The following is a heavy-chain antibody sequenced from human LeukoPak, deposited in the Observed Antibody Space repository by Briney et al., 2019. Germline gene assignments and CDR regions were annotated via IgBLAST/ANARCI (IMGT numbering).Heavy chain of an antibody. CDR2: ISYDGSNK. V-gene: IGHV3-30*03. CDR3: ARVPNWFDP. J-gene: IGHJ5*02. Sequence: PGRSLRLSCAASGFTFSSYGMHWVRHAPGKGLEWVAVISYDGSNKYYADSVKGRFTISRDNSKNTLYLQMNSLRAEDTAVYYCARVPNWFDPWGQGTLVTVPS. CDR1: GFTFSSYG.